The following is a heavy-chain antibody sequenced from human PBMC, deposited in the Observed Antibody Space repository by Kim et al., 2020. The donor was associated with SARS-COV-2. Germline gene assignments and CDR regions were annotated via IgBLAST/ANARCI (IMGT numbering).Heavy chain of an antibody. J-gene: IGHJ4*02. V-gene: IGHV3-49*03. D-gene: IGHD1-1*01. Sequence: GGSLRLSCTASGFTFGDHAMSWYRQAQGKGLEWVGLIRSKTYGGTTEYAASVKGRFTISRDDSESIGYLQMNSLKTEDTAVYYCTRGGGTGTTEADYWGQGTLVTVSS. CDR3: TRGGGTGTTEADY. CDR1: GFTFGDHA. CDR2: IRSKTYGGTT.